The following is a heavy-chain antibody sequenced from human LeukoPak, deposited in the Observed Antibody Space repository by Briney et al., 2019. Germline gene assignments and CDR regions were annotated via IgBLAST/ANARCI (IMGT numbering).Heavy chain of an antibody. CDR2: IYYSGST. CDR3: ASPTMVRGVIVYYYYGMDV. D-gene: IGHD3-10*01. CDR1: GGSISSYY. Sequence: SETLSLTCTVSGGSISSYYWSWIRQPPGKGLEWIGYIYYSGSTNYNPSLKSRVTISVDTSKNQFSLKLSSVTAADTAVYYCASPTMVRGVIVYYYYGMDVWGQGTTVTVSS. V-gene: IGHV4-59*08. J-gene: IGHJ6*02.